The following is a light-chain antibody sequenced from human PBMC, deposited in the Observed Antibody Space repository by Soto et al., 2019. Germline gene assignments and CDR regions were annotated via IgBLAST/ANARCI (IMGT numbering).Light chain of an antibody. V-gene: IGKV3-15*01. CDR3: QQYNNWPPDRT. CDR1: QSVGSN. Sequence: EIVMTQSPATLSVSPGERATLSCRASQSVGSNLAWYQQKPGQAPRLLIYGASTRATGIPARFSGSGSETEFTLTISSLPSEDFAIYFCQQYNNWPPDRTFGQGTKVEIK. CDR2: GAS. J-gene: IGKJ1*01.